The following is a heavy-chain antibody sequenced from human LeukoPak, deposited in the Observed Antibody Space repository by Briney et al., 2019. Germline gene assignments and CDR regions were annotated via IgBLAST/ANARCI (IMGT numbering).Heavy chain of an antibody. CDR1: SGSISSYY. D-gene: IGHD3-10*01. Sequence: SETLSLTCTVSSGSISSYYWSWIRQPPGKGLEWIGYIFYSGSTNYNPSLESRVTISIDTSKNQFSLKVNSLTAADTAVYYCARTGYYASGSSYYYGMDVWGQGTTVTVSS. CDR2: IFYSGST. V-gene: IGHV4-59*08. CDR3: ARTGYYASGSSYYYGMDV. J-gene: IGHJ6*02.